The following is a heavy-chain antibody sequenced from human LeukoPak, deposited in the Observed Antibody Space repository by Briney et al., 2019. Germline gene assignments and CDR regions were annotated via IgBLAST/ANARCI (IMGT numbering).Heavy chain of an antibody. Sequence: GGSLRLSCAASGLTFSSYGMHWVRQAPGKGLEWVAFIRYDGSNKYYADSVKGRFTISRDNSKNTLYLQMNSLRAEDTAVYYCAKEGYCSGGSCYSPYYFDYWGQGTLVTVSS. V-gene: IGHV3-30*02. CDR2: IRYDGSNK. D-gene: IGHD2-15*01. J-gene: IGHJ4*02. CDR1: GLTFSSYG. CDR3: AKEGYCSGGSCYSPYYFDY.